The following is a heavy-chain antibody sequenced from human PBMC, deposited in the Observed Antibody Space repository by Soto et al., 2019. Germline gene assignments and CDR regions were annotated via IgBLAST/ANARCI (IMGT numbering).Heavy chain of an antibody. V-gene: IGHV3-23*01. J-gene: IGHJ5*02. CDR2: ISGTAHAS. D-gene: IGHD3-3*02. CDR1: GFDFSNYG. Sequence: EVQLLESGGGLVQPGGSLRISCAASGFDFSNYGMSWVRQAPGKGLEWVSAISGTAHASYYAASVKGRFTISRDNSKNTLYLHMNSLRVEDTAVYFCVNDAPHPFSAWGQGTLVTVSS. CDR3: VNDAPHPFSA.